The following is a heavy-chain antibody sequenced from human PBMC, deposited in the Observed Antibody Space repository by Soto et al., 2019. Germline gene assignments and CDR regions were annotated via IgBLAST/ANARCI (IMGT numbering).Heavy chain of an antibody. J-gene: IGHJ5*02. D-gene: IGHD1-1*01. CDR2: VYYSGTT. CDR3: ATEVIAPPNNFDP. CDR1: GGSIDSGDYY. Sequence: QVQLQESGPGLVKPLETLSLTCTVSGGSIDSGDYYWSWIRQPPGKGLEWIGYVYYSGTTNYNPFLESQVTLSLDKSNNQFSLKMNSVYAADTAVYYCATEVIAPPNNFDPWGQGTLVTVTS. V-gene: IGHV4-61*08.